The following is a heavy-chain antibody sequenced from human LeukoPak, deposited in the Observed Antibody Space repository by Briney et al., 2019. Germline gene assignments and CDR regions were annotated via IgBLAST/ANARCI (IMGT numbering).Heavy chain of an antibody. D-gene: IGHD5-24*01. V-gene: IGHV4-4*02. CDR3: AGSEMATIAFDY. J-gene: IGHJ4*02. CDR1: GFTFDDYG. CDR2: IYHSGST. Sequence: GSLRLSCAASGFTFDDYGMSWVRQPPGKGLEWIGEIYHSGSTNYNPSLKSRVTISVDTSKNQFSLKLSSVTAADTAVYYCAGSEMATIAFDYWGQGTLVTVSS.